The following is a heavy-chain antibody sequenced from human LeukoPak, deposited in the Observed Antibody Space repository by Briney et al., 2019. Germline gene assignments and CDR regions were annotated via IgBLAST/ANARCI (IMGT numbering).Heavy chain of an antibody. CDR1: GFTFSSYA. D-gene: IGHD1-26*01. J-gene: IGHJ4*02. V-gene: IGHV3-23*01. Sequence: GGSLRLSCAASGFTFSSYAMSWVRQAPGKGLEWVSGISAGGDKTYYRDSVKGRITLSRDNSKNTLYLQMDSLRAEDTAIYYCAKSRGSTLFDYWGQGTLVTVSS. CDR3: AKSRGSTLFDY. CDR2: ISAGGDKT.